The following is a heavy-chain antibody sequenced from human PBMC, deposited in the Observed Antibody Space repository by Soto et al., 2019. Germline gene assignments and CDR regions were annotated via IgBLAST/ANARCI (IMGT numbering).Heavy chain of an antibody. CDR3: ARVGVQSSTSSYGMDV. V-gene: IGHV4-34*01. Sequence: SETLSLTCAVYGGSFSGYYWSWIRQPPGKGLEWIGEINHSGSTNYNPSLKSRVTISVDTSKNQFSLKLSSVTAADTAVYYCARVGVQSSTSSYGMDVWGQGTTVTVSS. D-gene: IGHD2-2*01. CDR2: INHSGST. J-gene: IGHJ6*02. CDR1: GGSFSGYY.